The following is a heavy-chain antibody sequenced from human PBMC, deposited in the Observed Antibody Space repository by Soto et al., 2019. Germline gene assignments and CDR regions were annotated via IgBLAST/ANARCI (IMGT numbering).Heavy chain of an antibody. CDR2: IIPIFGTA. Sequence: SVKVSCKASGGTFSSYAISWVRQAPGQGLEWMGGIIPIFGTANYAQKFQGRVTITADESTSTAYMELSSLRSEDTAVYYCVRHPGGRGYYYGMDVWGQGTTVTVSS. CDR1: GGTFSSYA. V-gene: IGHV1-69*13. D-gene: IGHD2-15*01. CDR3: VRHPGGRGYYYGMDV. J-gene: IGHJ6*02.